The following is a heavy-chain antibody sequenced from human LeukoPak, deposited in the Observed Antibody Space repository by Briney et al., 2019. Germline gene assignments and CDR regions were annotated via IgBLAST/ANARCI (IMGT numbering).Heavy chain of an antibody. CDR3: ARDIYDSSGDAFDI. D-gene: IGHD3-22*01. V-gene: IGHV3-11*04. CDR1: GFTFSDYY. CDR2: ISSSGSTI. Sequence: KAGGSLRLSCAASGFTFSDYYMSWIRQPPGKGLEWVSYISSSGSTIYHADSVKGRFTISRDNAKNSLYLQMNSLRAEDTAVYYCARDIYDSSGDAFDIWGQGTMVTVSS. J-gene: IGHJ3*02.